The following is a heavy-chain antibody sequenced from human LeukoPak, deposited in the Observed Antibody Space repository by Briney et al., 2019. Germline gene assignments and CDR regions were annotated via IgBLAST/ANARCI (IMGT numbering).Heavy chain of an antibody. CDR3: ARGRRDGYNRFDY. CDR2: INPNSGGT. V-gene: IGHV1-2*02. D-gene: IGHD5-24*01. J-gene: IGHJ4*02. CDR1: GYSFTGYY. Sequence: ASVKVSCKASGYSFTGYYMHWVRQAPGQGLEWMGWINPNSGGTKYAQKFKGRVTMTRDTSISTAYMELSRLRSDDTAVYYCARGRRDGYNRFDYWGQGTLVTVSS.